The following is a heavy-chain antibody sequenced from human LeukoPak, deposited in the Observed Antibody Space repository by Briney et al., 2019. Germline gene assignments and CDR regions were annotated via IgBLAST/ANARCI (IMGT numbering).Heavy chain of an antibody. V-gene: IGHV1-18*01. Sequence: ASVKVSCKASGYTFTSYGISWVRQAPGQGLEWMGWISAYNGNTNYAQKLQGRVTMTTDTSTSTAYMELRSLRSDDTAVYYCARDGIVATITFACDYWGQGTLVTVSS. CDR2: ISAYNGNT. J-gene: IGHJ4*02. D-gene: IGHD5-12*01. CDR1: GYTFTSYG. CDR3: ARDGIVATITFACDY.